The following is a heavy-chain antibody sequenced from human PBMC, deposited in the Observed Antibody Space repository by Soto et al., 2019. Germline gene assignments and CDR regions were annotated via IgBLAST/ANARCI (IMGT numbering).Heavy chain of an antibody. CDR2: ISSSGGTT. J-gene: IGHJ4*02. V-gene: IGHV3-23*01. D-gene: IGHD3-10*01. Sequence: VHLLESGGGLVQPGGSLRLSCATSGFNFNNYAMSWVRQAPGERLEWVSFISSSGGTTYYADSVKGRFTISRDNSRNTVFLQRNPMGADATAIYYSTTFMKVNGPGWGRAYEYWGQGTRVTVSS. CDR1: GFNFNNYA. CDR3: TTFMKVNGPGWGRAYEY.